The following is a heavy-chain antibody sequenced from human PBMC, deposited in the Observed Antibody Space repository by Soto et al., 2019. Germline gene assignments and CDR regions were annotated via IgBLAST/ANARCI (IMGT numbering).Heavy chain of an antibody. D-gene: IGHD3-22*01. CDR1: GYTFTSYD. CDR3: ARGTDTYYYDSSGYRFDP. J-gene: IGHJ5*02. V-gene: IGHV1-8*01. Sequence: ASVKVSCKASGYTFTSYDINWVRQATGQGLEWMGWMNPNSGNTGYAQKFQGRVTMTRNTSISTAYMELSSLRSEDTAVYYCARGTDTYYYDSSGYRFDPWGQGTLVTVSS. CDR2: MNPNSGNT.